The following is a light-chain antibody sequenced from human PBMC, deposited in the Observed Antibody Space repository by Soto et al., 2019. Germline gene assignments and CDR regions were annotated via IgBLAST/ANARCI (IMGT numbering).Light chain of an antibody. V-gene: IGLV2-11*01. CDR1: SSDVGGYNF. CDR3: CSYAGSYTIWV. CDR2: DVS. Sequence: QSALTQPRSVSGSPGQSVTISCAGTSSDVGGYNFASWYQQHPGKAPKLIIYDVSKRPSGVPDRFSGSKSGNTASLTISGLQAEDEADYYCCSYAGSYTIWVFGGGTQLTVL. J-gene: IGLJ3*02.